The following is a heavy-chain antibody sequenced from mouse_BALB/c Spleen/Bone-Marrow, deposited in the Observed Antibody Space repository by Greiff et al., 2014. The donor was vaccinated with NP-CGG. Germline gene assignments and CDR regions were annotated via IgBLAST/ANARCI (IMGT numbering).Heavy chain of an antibody. J-gene: IGHJ4*01. Sequence: QLQQSGAELVKPGASVKLSCTASGFNIKDTYMHWVKQRPEQGLEWIGRIDPANGNTRYDPKFQGKATITADTSSNTAYLQLSSLTSEDTAVYYCARWEYYAMDYWGQGTSVTVSS. CDR2: IDPANGNT. CDR3: ARWEYYAMDY. D-gene: IGHD4-1*01. CDR1: GFNIKDTY. V-gene: IGHV14-3*02.